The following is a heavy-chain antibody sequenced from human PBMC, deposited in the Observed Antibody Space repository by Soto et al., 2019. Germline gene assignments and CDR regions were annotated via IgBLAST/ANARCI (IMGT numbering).Heavy chain of an antibody. CDR2: ISDSGNT. V-gene: IGHV4-34*01. CDR3: ARGRQGSRLVMVRGGVRTGNGMDV. J-gene: IGHJ6*02. CDR1: DGSFSGYS. D-gene: IGHD3-10*01. Sequence: QVQLQQWGDGLLKPSETLSLTCAVYDGSFSGYSWSWIRQPPGKGLEWIGEISDSGNTNYNPSLKSRVTISVDTSKNQFSLNLSSVTAADTAVYYCARGRQGSRLVMVRGGVRTGNGMDVWGQGTTVTVSS.